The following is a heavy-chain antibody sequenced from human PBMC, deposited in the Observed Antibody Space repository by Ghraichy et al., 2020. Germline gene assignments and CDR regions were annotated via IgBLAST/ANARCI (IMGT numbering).Heavy chain of an antibody. J-gene: IGHJ5*02. CDR2: INPSGGST. V-gene: IGHV1-46*03. CDR3: ARDGSSDGRWFDP. D-gene: IGHD6-6*01. Sequence: ASVKVSCKPSGYTFTSYYMHWVRQAPGQGLEWMGIINPSGGSTSYAQKFQGRVTMTRDTSTSTVYMELSSLRSEDTAVYYCARDGSSDGRWFDPWGQGTLVTVSS. CDR1: GYTFTSYY.